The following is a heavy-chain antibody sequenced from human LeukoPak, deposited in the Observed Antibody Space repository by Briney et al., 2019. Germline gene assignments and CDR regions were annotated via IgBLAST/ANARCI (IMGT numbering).Heavy chain of an antibody. Sequence: PGGSLRLSCAASGFTFSDYYMSWIRQAPGKWLEWVSYISSSGSTIYYADPVKGRFTISRDNAKNSLYLQMNSLRAEDTAVYYCASSARSDYYYYGMDVWGQGTTVTVSS. CDR2: ISSSGSTI. V-gene: IGHV3-11*01. CDR3: ASSARSDYYYYGMDV. J-gene: IGHJ6*02. CDR1: GFTFSDYY.